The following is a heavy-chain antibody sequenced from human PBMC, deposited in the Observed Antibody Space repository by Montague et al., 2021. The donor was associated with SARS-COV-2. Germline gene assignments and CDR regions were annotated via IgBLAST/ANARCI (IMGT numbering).Heavy chain of an antibody. Sequence: CAIPGDSVSSNSAAWNWIRQSPSRGLEWLGRTYYRSKWYNDYALSVKSRITINPDTSKNQFSLQLNSVTPEDTAVYYCARSVGASSSSWPLSPHFDYWGQGTLVTVSS. J-gene: IGHJ4*02. CDR1: GDSVSSNSAA. CDR3: ARSVGASSSSWPLSPHFDY. CDR2: TYYRSKWYN. D-gene: IGHD6-13*01. V-gene: IGHV6-1*01.